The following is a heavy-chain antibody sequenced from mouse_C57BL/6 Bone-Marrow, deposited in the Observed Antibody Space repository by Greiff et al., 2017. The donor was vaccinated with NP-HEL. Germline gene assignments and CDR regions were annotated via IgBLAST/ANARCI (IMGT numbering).Heavy chain of an antibody. CDR2: INPSSGYT. D-gene: IGHD1-1*01. CDR3: AIYYYGSSPFDY. Sequence: VKVVESGAELAKPGASVKLSCKASGYTFTSYWMHWVKQRPGQGLEWIGYINPSSGYTKYNQKFKDKATLTADKSSSTAYMQLSSLTYEDSAVYYCAIYYYGSSPFDYWGQGTTLTVSS. V-gene: IGHV1-7*01. CDR1: GYTFTSYW. J-gene: IGHJ2*01.